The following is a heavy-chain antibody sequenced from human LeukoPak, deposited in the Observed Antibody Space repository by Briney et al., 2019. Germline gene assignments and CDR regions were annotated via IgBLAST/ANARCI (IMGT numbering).Heavy chain of an antibody. Sequence: SETLSLTCTVSGGSISSSSYYWGWIRQPPGKGLEWIGSIYYSGSTYYNPSLKSRVTISVGTSKNQFSLKLSSVTAADTAVYYCARLDCSSTSCYTSYSSSSWFDYWGQGTLVTVSS. CDR1: GGSISSSSYY. J-gene: IGHJ4*02. D-gene: IGHD2-2*02. CDR2: IYYSGST. V-gene: IGHV4-39*01. CDR3: ARLDCSSTSCYTSYSSSSWFDY.